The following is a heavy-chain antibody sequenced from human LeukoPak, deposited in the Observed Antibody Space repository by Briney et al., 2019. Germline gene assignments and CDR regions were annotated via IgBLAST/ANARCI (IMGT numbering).Heavy chain of an antibody. V-gene: IGHV1-69*13. CDR1: GGTFSSYA. CDR2: IIPIFGTA. Sequence: SVKVSCKASGGTFSSYAISWVRQAPGQGLEWMGGIIPIFGTANYAQKFQGRVTITAGESTSTAYMELSSLRSEDTAVYYCARRYSSGWYGLFDPWGQGTLVTVSS. CDR3: ARRYSSGWYGLFDP. D-gene: IGHD6-19*01. J-gene: IGHJ5*02.